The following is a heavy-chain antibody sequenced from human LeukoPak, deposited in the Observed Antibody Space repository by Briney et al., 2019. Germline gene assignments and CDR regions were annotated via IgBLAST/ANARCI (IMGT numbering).Heavy chain of an antibody. Sequence: SKTLSLTCAVYGGSFSGYYWSWIRQPPGKGLEWIGEINHSGSTNYNPSLKSRVTISVDTSKNQFSLKLSSVTAADPAVYYCARVKRSDIVVVPTNSPGAFDIWGQGTMVTVSS. J-gene: IGHJ3*02. D-gene: IGHD2-2*01. CDR3: ARVKRSDIVVVPTNSPGAFDI. CDR1: GGSFSGYY. V-gene: IGHV4-34*01. CDR2: INHSGST.